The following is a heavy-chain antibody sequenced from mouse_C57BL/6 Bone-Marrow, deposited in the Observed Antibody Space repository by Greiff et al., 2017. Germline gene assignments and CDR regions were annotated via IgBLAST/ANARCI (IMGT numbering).Heavy chain of an antibody. J-gene: IGHJ1*03. Sequence: QVQLQQPGAELVKPGASVKMSCKASGYTFTSYWITWVKQRPGQGLEWIGEIYPGSGSTNYNEKFKSKATLTAETSSSTAYMQLSSLTSADSAVYYFSRPYDCNYWYFDGWGTGTTVTVSS. CDR1: GYTFTSYW. CDR3: SRPYDCNYWYFDG. CDR2: IYPGSGST. V-gene: IGHV1-55*01. D-gene: IGHD2-10*01.